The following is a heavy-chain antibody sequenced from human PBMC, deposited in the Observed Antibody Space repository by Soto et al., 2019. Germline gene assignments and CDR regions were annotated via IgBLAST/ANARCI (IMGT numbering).Heavy chain of an antibody. CDR3: AKAPRGDYGSGSYED. D-gene: IGHD3-10*01. V-gene: IGHV3-9*01. J-gene: IGHJ4*02. Sequence: GGSLRLSCAASGFTFDGYAMHWVRQAPGKGLEWVSGISWNSGSIGYADSVKGRFTISRDNAKNSLYLQMNSLRAEDTALYYCAKAPRGDYGSGSYEDWGQGTLVTVSS. CDR1: GFTFDGYA. CDR2: ISWNSGSI.